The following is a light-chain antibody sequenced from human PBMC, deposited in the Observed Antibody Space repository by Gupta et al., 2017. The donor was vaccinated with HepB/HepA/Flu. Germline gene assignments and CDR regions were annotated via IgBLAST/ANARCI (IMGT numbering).Light chain of an antibody. Sequence: SVLTHPPSVSGAPGQRVTISCAGNMSNIGAGYDVHWYQHLPGTAPKLLIYANTNRHAGVPDRFSGSKSGSSASMAVTGLQAEDEGDYYCQSYDNRQTGARIFGGGTKLTVL. CDR1: MSNIGAGYD. V-gene: IGLV1-40*01. J-gene: IGLJ2*01. CDR2: ANT. CDR3: QSYDNRQTGARI.